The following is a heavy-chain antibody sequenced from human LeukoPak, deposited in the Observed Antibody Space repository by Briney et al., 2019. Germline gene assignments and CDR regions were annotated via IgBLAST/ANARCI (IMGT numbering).Heavy chain of an antibody. CDR3: ARIEYSYGLFYFDY. V-gene: IGHV2-70*11. J-gene: IGHJ4*02. CDR2: IDWDDDK. CDR1: GFSLSTSGMC. Sequence: SGPTLVNPTQTLTLTCTFSGFSLSTSGMCVSWIRQPPGKALEWLARIDWDDDKYYSTSLKTRLTISKDTSKNQVVLTLTNMDPVDTATYYCARIEYSYGLFYFDYWGQGTLVTVSS. D-gene: IGHD5-18*01.